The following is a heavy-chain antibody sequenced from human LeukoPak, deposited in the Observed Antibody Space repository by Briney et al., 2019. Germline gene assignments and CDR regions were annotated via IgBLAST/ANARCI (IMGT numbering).Heavy chain of an antibody. CDR3: AKPGYSSGWYWNWFDP. V-gene: IGHV3-23*01. Sequence: GGSLRLFCAASGFTFSSYAMSWVRQAPGKGLEWVSAISGSGGSTYYADSVKGRFTISRDNSKNTLYLQMNSLRAEDTAVYYCAKPGYSSGWYWNWFDPWGQGTLVTVSS. D-gene: IGHD6-19*01. CDR1: GFTFSSYA. J-gene: IGHJ5*02. CDR2: ISGSGGST.